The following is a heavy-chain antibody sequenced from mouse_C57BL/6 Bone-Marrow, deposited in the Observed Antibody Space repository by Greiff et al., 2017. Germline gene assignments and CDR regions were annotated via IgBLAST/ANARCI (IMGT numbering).Heavy chain of an antibody. CDR2: INSDGGST. J-gene: IGHJ4*01. V-gene: IGHV5-2*01. D-gene: IGHD2-4*01. CDR1: EYEFPSHD. Sequence: EVQVVESGGGLVQPGESLKLSCESNEYEFPSHDMSWVRKTPEKRLELVAAINSDGGSTYYPDTMERRFIISRDNTKKTLYLQMSSLRSEETALYYCASPTMITTGYAMDYWGQGTSVTVSS. CDR3: ASPTMITTGYAMDY.